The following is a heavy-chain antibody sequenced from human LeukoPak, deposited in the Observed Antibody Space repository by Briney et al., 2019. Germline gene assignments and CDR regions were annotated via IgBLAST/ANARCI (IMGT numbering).Heavy chain of an antibody. V-gene: IGHV3-21*01. D-gene: IGHD4-23*01. J-gene: IGHJ3*02. CDR2: ISSSSSYI. CDR1: GFTFSSYS. CDR3: ARAVDYGGNSAAFDI. Sequence: GGSLRLSCAASGFTFSSYSMDWVRQAPGKGLEWVSSISSSSSYIYYADSVKGRFTISRDNAKNSLYLQMNSLRAEDTAVYYCARAVDYGGNSAAFDIWGQGTMVTVSS.